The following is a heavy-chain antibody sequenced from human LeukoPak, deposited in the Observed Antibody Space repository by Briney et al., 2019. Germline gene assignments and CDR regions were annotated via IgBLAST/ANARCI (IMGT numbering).Heavy chain of an antibody. Sequence: GGSLSLSCAASGFTSADYAMHWVRQAPGKGLEWIAGIRCISGSTGYADSLKGRFTISRDTATKSMYLQINSLRAEDTALYYCAKDSLKAGSGWYVPSHYYYYGMDVWGQGATVTVSS. CDR2: IRCISGST. CDR1: GFTSADYA. CDR3: AKDSLKAGSGWYVPSHYYYYGMDV. V-gene: IGHV3-9*02. J-gene: IGHJ6*02. D-gene: IGHD6-19*01.